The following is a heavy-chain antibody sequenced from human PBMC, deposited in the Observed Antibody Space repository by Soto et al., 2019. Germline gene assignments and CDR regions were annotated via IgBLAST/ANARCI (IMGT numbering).Heavy chain of an antibody. J-gene: IGHJ6*02. V-gene: IGHV1-69*13. D-gene: IGHD2-2*01. Sequence: SVKVSCKASGGTFRNQGTFGSYGISWVRQAPGQGLEWMGGIIPVFGTTDYAHNFQGRVTITADESTSTVFMDLSSLRYEDTAVYYCARVGLYCTSTSCTLRDYYYGKDVWGQGTTVTAP. CDR1: GGTFRNQGTFGSYG. CDR3: ARVGLYCTSTSCTLRDYYYGKDV. CDR2: IIPVFGTT.